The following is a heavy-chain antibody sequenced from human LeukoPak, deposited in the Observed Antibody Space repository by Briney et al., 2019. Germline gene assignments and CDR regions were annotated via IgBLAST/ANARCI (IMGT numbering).Heavy chain of an antibody. J-gene: IGHJ5*02. CDR2: IYTSGST. CDR1: GGSISSYY. Sequence: SETLSLTCTVSGGSISSYYWSWIRQPAGKGLEWIGRIYTSGSTNYNPSLTSRVTMSVDTSKNQFSLQLSSVTAADTAVYYCARDRIAARRGVDWFDPWGQGTLVTVSS. D-gene: IGHD6-6*01. CDR3: ARDRIAARRGVDWFDP. V-gene: IGHV4-4*07.